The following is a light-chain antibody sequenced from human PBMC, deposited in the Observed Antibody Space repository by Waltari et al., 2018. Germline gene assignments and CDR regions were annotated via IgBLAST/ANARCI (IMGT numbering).Light chain of an antibody. J-gene: IGKJ2*01. V-gene: IGKV4-1*01. Sequence: DIVMTQSPDSLGVSLGERATIHCKSSQSVLYSSNNKNYLSWYQRKPGQPPKMIIYWASTRESGVPDRFSGSGSGTDVTLTISSLQAEDVAVYYCLQTYVSPYTFGQGTNLEI. CDR3: LQTYVSPYT. CDR2: WAS. CDR1: QSVLYSSNNKNY.